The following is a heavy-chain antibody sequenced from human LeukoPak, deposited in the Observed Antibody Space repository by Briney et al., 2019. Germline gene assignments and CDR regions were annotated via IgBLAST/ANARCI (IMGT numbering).Heavy chain of an antibody. CDR1: GYTFTSYG. Sequence: ASVKVSCKASGYTFTSYGISWVRQAPGQGLEWMGWISAYNGNTNYAQKLQGRVTMTTDTSTSTACMELRSLRSDDTAVYYCARVVAVARNWFDPWGQGTLVTVSS. V-gene: IGHV1-18*01. J-gene: IGHJ5*02. CDR3: ARVVAVARNWFDP. CDR2: ISAYNGNT. D-gene: IGHD6-19*01.